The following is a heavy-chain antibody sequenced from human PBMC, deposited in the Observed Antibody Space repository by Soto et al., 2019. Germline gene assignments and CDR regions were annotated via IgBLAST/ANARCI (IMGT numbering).Heavy chain of an antibody. CDR2: MYYSGSA. J-gene: IGHJ4*02. CDR1: GGSISSSNYH. CDR3: ARHVCNSPPGS. V-gene: IGHV4-39*01. D-gene: IGHD1-26*01. Sequence: QLQLQESGPGLVKPSETLSLTCTVSGGSISSSNYHWGWIRQPPGKGLEWIGSMYYSGSAYYNPSLKSRVTISVDTSKNQFSLKLTSVTAADTAVYHCARHVCNSPPGSWGQGTLVTVSS.